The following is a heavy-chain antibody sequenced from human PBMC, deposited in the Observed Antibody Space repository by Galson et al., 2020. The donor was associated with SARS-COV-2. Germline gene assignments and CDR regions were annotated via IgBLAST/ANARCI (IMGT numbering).Heavy chain of an antibody. V-gene: IGHV4-39*01. Sequence: SQTLSLPCTVSDDSNSSSSYCWGWIRQPPGKGLEWIGSIYYSGSTYYNPSLKSRDTISVDTAKKQFSLKLRFVTAADTAVYYCARRGYDSSGSYYVPCDHWGQGTLVTVSS. J-gene: IGHJ4*02. CDR2: IYYSGST. CDR1: DDSNSSSSYC. CDR3: ARRGYDSSGSYYVPCDH. D-gene: IGHD3-22*01.